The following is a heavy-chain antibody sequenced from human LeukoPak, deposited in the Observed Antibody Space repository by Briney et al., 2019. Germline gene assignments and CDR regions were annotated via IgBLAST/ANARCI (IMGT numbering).Heavy chain of an antibody. Sequence: ASVKVSCKVSGYTLTDLSVHWVRQAPGKGLEWMGGFDPVPGETIYAEKFQGIVTMTEDTSTDTAYMELSSLRSEDTAVYYCATDHPVTMIVAHAFDIWGQGTMVTASS. D-gene: IGHD3-22*01. CDR3: ATDHPVTMIVAHAFDI. V-gene: IGHV1-24*01. CDR1: GYTLTDLS. J-gene: IGHJ3*02. CDR2: FDPVPGET.